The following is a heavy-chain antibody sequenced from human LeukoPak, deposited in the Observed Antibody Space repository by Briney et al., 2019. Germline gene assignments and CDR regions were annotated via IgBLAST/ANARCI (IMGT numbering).Heavy chain of an antibody. Sequence: PSETLSLTCSVSGDSISTSSYYWGWIRQPPGKGLEWIGSIYYSGSTYYNPSLKSRVTISVDTSKNQFSLKLSSVTAADTAVYYCARAAVAGGGFDYWGQGTLVTVSS. V-gene: IGHV4-39*01. D-gene: IGHD6-19*01. J-gene: IGHJ4*02. CDR1: GDSISTSSYY. CDR2: IYYSGST. CDR3: ARAAVAGGGFDY.